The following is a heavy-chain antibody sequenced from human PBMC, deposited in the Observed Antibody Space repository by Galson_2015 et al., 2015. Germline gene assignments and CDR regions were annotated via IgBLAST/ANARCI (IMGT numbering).Heavy chain of an antibody. J-gene: IGHJ6*02. Sequence: QSGAEVKKPGESLPISCHVSGYTFTDYWIGWVRQMPGKGLEWVGIIYPGDSDTRYSPSFQGQVTISADKSVSTAYLQWSSLKASDTAMYYCARREMADVWGQGTTVTVSS. D-gene: IGHD5-24*01. CDR1: GYTFTDYW. CDR3: ARREMADV. CDR2: IYPGDSDT. V-gene: IGHV5-51*01.